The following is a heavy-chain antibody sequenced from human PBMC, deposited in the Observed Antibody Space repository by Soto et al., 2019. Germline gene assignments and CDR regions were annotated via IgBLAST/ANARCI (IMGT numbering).Heavy chain of an antibody. V-gene: IGHV3-30*18. CDR2: TSYDGRYK. D-gene: IGHD2-15*01. J-gene: IGHJ4*02. Sequence: GGPLRLSGSASGFAFSNYSMHCVRQTPGKGLEWVAVTSYDGRYKYYADSVKGRFTISRDNSKNTLSLQMRSLKAGDTAVYNCAKEGHCRGGSYSIFEYWGQGPQVNVSS. CDR3: AKEGHCRGGSYSIFEY. CDR1: GFAFSNYS.